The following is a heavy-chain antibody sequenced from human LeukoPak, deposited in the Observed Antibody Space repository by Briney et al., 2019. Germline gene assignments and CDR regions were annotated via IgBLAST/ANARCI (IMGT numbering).Heavy chain of an antibody. J-gene: IGHJ5*02. D-gene: IGHD2-2*01. CDR2: IYYSGSA. V-gene: IGHV4-59*08. CDR3: ARHRNPYCSSTSCFNWFDP. CDR1: GGSISGYY. Sequence: NPSETLSLTCTVSGGSISGYYWSWIRQPPGKGLEWIGYIYYSGSANYNPSLKSRVTISVDTSKNDFSLRLSSVTAADTAVYYCARHRNPYCSSTSCFNWFDPWGQGTLVTVSS.